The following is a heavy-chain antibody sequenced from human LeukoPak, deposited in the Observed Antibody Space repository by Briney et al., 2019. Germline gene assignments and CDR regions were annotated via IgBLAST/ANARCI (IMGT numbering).Heavy chain of an antibody. J-gene: IGHJ3*01. CDR1: GFTSRSYT. V-gene: IGHV3-23*01. D-gene: IGHD1-26*01. Sequence: EGSMRLSCTASGFTSRSYTMTWVRKAPRKGLEWVSAMSGSGNTKYHADSVKGRFTISRDNSKNTQCLQMNSLDAEDSAVYNYAKDKFPGRGAFDSWGPGTKVTVSS. CDR3: AKDKFPGRGAFDS. CDR2: MSGSGNTK.